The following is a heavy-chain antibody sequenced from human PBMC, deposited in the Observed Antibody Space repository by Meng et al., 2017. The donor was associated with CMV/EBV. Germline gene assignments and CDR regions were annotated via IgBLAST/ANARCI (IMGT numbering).Heavy chain of an antibody. CDR3: ARNNAFDI. CDR2: ISSSGSTI. J-gene: IGHJ3*02. V-gene: IGHV3-48*03. Sequence: SLKISGAASGFTFSSYEMNWVRQAPGKGLEWVSYISSSGSTIYYADSVEGRFTISRDNAKNSLYLQMNSLRAEDTAVYYCARNNAFDIWGQGTMVTVSS. CDR1: GFTFSSYE.